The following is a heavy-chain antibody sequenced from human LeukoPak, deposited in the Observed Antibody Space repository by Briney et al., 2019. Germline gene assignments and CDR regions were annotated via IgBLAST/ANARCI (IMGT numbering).Heavy chain of an antibody. CDR3: ARARRGAAGWFDP. V-gene: IGHV1-2*02. D-gene: IGHD2-15*01. J-gene: IGHJ5*02. Sequence: ASVEVSCKASGYTFTGYYMHWVRQAPGQGLEWMGWINPNSGGTNYAQKFQGRVTMTRDTSISTAYMELSRLRSDDTAVYYCARARRGAAGWFDPWGQGTLVTVSS. CDR1: GYTFTGYY. CDR2: INPNSGGT.